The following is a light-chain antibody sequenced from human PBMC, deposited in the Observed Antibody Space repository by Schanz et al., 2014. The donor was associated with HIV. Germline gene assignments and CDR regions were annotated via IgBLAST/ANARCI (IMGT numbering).Light chain of an antibody. CDR1: RNDVGTYNL. J-gene: IGLJ3*02. CDR2: EVT. Sequence: QSALTQPASVSGSPGQSITISCTGTRNDVGTYNLVSWYQQHPGKAPQLMIYEVTKRPSGVPDRFSGSKSGNTASLTISGLQAEDEADYYCCSYAGSSTPNWVFGGGTKLTVL. CDR3: CSYAGSSTPNWV. V-gene: IGLV2-23*02.